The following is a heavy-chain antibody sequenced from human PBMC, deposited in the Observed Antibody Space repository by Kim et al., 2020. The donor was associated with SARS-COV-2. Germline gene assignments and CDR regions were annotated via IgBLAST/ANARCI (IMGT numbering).Heavy chain of an antibody. CDR2: ISWNSGYI. J-gene: IGHJ4*02. V-gene: IGHV3-9*01. CDR3: AKGGSGSAWYFFHR. D-gene: IGHD6-19*01. CDR1: GFSFDDYA. Sequence: GGSLRLSCAASGFSFDDYAMHWVRQAPGKGLEWVSGISWNSGYIAYVDSVKGRFTISRDNAKNSLYLQMNSLRAEDTALYYCAKGGSGSAWYFFHRWGQGTLVTVSS.